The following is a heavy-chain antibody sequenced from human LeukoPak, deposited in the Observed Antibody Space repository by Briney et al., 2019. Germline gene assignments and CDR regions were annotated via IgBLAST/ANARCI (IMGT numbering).Heavy chain of an antibody. CDR1: GGSISSSSYY. V-gene: IGHV4-39*07. Sequence: PSETLSLTCTVSGGSISSSSYYWGWIRQPPGKGLEWIGEINHSGSTNYNPSLKSRVTISVDTSKNQFSLKLSSVTAADTAVYYCASRFSLWGQGTLVTVSS. CDR3: ASRFSL. J-gene: IGHJ4*02. CDR2: INHSGST.